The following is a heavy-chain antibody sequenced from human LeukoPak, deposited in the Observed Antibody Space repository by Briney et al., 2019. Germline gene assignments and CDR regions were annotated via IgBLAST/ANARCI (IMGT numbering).Heavy chain of an antibody. V-gene: IGHV3-11*01. J-gene: IGHJ6*02. CDR3: ARVPVTIFGVVIWGSPYGMDV. CDR2: ISSSGRTI. D-gene: IGHD3-3*01. CDR1: GFTFSDYY. Sequence: PGGSLRLSCAASGFTFSDYYMSWIRQAPGKGLEWVSYISSSGRTIYYADSVKGRFTISRDNAKNSLYLQMNSLRAEDTAVYYCARVPVTIFGVVIWGSPYGMDVWGQGTTVTVSS.